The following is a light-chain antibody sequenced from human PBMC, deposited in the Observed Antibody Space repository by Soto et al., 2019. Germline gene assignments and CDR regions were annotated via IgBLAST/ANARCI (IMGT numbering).Light chain of an antibody. CDR1: SSNIGADYD. Sequence: QSVLTQPPSVSGAPGQRITISCTGSSSNIGADYDVHWYQHLPGTAPKLLIYGNTHRPSGVPDRFSGSKSDTSASLAITGLQPEDEAVYYCQSYDNSLGVLYVFGTGTKLTVL. J-gene: IGLJ1*01. V-gene: IGLV1-40*01. CDR2: GNT. CDR3: QSYDNSLGVLYV.